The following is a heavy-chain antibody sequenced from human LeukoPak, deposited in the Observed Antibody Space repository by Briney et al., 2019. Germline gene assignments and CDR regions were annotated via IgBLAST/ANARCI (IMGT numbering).Heavy chain of an antibody. CDR2: IYYSGST. J-gene: IGHJ6*03. CDR3: ARLRVDTAMAEYWGIDYYMDV. CDR1: GGSISSSSYY. D-gene: IGHD5-18*01. Sequence: SETLSLTCTVSGGSISSSSYYWGWIRQPPGKGLEWIGSIYYSGSTNYNPSLKSRVTISVDTSKNQFSLKLSSVTAADTAVYYCARLRVDTAMAEYWGIDYYMDVWGKGTTVTVSS. V-gene: IGHV4-39*07.